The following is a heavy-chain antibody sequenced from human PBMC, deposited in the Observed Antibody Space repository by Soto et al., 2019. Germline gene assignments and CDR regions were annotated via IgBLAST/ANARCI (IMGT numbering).Heavy chain of an antibody. CDR3: ARDKDRAHLGGNYYYIMDV. CDR2: IMPIFRTA. Sequence: QVQVVQSGAEVKKPGSSVKVSCKTSGGTFSTSAISWVRQAPGQGLEWMGGIMPIFRTADYAQKFQGRLTITADESASTAYLELSSLRSEDTAVYYCARDKDRAHLGGNYYYIMDVWGQGTTVTVTS. V-gene: IGHV1-69*12. J-gene: IGHJ6*02. CDR1: GGTFSTSA.